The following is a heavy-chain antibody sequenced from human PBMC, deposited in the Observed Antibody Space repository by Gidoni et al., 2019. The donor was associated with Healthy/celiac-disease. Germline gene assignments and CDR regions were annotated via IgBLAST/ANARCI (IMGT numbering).Heavy chain of an antibody. D-gene: IGHD3-10*01. CDR2: IYHSGST. V-gene: IGHV4-38-2*02. Sequence: QVQLQESGPGLVKPSATLSLTCTVSGYSISSGDYWGWIRQPPGKGLEWIGSIYHSGSTYYTPSLKSRVTISVDTSKNQFSLKLSSVTAADTAVYYCARDRSYYNWGRHDAFDIWGQGTMVTVSS. J-gene: IGHJ3*02. CDR1: GYSISSGDY. CDR3: ARDRSYYNWGRHDAFDI.